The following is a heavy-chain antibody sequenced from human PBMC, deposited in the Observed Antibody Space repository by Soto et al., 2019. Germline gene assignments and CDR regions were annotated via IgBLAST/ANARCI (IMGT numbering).Heavy chain of an antibody. Sequence: ASETLSLTCNVSGGSISSYYWTWIRQPPGKGLEWIGYISSSGTTNYNPSLKSRVTLSVATSKNQFSLNLSSLTAADTAVYYCARGSGITGTIDYWGQGTMATVSS. CDR2: ISSSGTT. V-gene: IGHV4-59*01. D-gene: IGHD1-20*01. J-gene: IGHJ4*02. CDR1: GGSISSYY. CDR3: ARGSGITGTIDY.